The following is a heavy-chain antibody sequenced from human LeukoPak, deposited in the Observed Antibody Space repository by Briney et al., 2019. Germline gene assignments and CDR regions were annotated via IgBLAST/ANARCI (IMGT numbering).Heavy chain of an antibody. Sequence: KPSETLSLTCTVSGGSINRSSYYWGWIRQPPGKGLEWIGSIYYSGSTYYNPSLKSRVTISVDTSKNQFSLKLSSVTAADTAVYYCARPSTDYVWGSYRTGAFDIWGQGTMVTVSS. CDR2: IYYSGST. D-gene: IGHD3-16*02. CDR3: ARPSTDYVWGSYRTGAFDI. CDR1: GGSINRSSYY. J-gene: IGHJ3*02. V-gene: IGHV4-39*01.